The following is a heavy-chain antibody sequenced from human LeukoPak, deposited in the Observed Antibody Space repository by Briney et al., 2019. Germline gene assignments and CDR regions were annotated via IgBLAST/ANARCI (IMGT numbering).Heavy chain of an antibody. CDR3: AKGTSITMIFDY. CDR1: GFTFSTYW. D-gene: IGHD3-22*01. Sequence: PGGSLRLSCAASGFTFSTYWMHWVRQAPGKGLVWVSRLNGDGSATTYADSMKGRFTISRDNAKNTLYLQMNSLRAEDTAVYFCAKGTSITMIFDYWGQGTLVTVSS. J-gene: IGHJ4*02. V-gene: IGHV3-74*01. CDR2: LNGDGSAT.